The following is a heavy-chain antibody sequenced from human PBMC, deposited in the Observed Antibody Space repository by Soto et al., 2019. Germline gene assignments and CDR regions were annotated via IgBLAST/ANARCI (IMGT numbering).Heavy chain of an antibody. V-gene: IGHV6-1*01. Sequence: SQTLSLTCDISGDSVSSNSAGWNWIRQTQTRGFEWLGRTYYKSKWYYTYAASVKSRITVSPDTSKNQFSLQLTSVTPEDTAVYYCARGSWDDVSGHYYMDVWDKGTTVTVSS. D-gene: IGHD1-1*01. CDR2: TYYKSKWYY. J-gene: IGHJ6*03. CDR1: GDSVSSNSAG. CDR3: ARGSWDDVSGHYYMDV.